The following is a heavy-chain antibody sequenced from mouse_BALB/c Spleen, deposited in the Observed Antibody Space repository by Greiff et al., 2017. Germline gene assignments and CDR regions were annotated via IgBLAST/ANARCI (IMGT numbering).Heavy chain of an antibody. CDR2: ISYSGST. CDR3: ARSTADWMDY. D-gene: IGHD1-2*01. Sequence: EVQLQQSGPGLVKPSQSLSLTCTVTGYSITSDYAWNWIRQFPGNKLEWMGYISYSGSTSYNPSLKSRISITRDTSKNQFFLQLNSVTTEDTATYYCARSTADWMDYWGQGTSVTVSS. CDR1: GYSITSDYA. J-gene: IGHJ4*01. V-gene: IGHV3-2*02.